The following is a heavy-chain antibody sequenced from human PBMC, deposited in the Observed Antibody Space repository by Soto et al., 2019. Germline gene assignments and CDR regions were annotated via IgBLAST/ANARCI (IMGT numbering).Heavy chain of an antibody. CDR3: ARSAPQLWLYFDY. CDR1: GGSVSSGSYY. V-gene: IGHV4-61*01. CDR2: IYYSGST. Sequence: QVQLQESGPGLVKPSETLSLTCTVSGGSVSSGSYYWSWIRQPPGKGLEWIGYIYYSGSTNYNPSLKSRVTISVDTSKNQFSLKLSSVTAADTAVYYCARSAPQLWLYFDYWGQGTLVTVSS. D-gene: IGHD5-18*01. J-gene: IGHJ4*02.